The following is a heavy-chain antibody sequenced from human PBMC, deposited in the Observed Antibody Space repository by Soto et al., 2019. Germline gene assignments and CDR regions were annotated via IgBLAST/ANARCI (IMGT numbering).Heavy chain of an antibody. J-gene: IGHJ4*02. D-gene: IGHD6-13*01. CDR2: IYYSGST. CDR1: GGSISSGGYY. Sequence: PSETLSLTCTVSGGSISSGGYYWGWIRQPPGKGLEWIGSIYYSGSTYYNPSLKSRVTISVDTSKNQFSLKLSSVTAADTAVYYCTRLYSIAAAGTTSYFDYWGQGTLVTVSS. V-gene: IGHV4-39*01. CDR3: TRLYSIAAAGTTSYFDY.